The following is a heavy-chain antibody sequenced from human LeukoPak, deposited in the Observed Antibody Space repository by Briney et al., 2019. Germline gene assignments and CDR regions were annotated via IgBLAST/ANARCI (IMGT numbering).Heavy chain of an antibody. V-gene: IGHV1-2*02. CDR3: ATTMVLHYYGMDV. CDR1: GYTFTGYY. CDR2: INPNNGGT. J-gene: IGHJ6*02. Sequence: ASVKVSCKASGYTFTGYYMHWVRQAPGQGLEWMGWINPNNGGTNYAQKFQGRVTMTRDTSISTAYMDLSRLKSDDTAVYYCATTMVLHYYGMDVWGQGTTVTVSS. D-gene: IGHD4/OR15-4a*01.